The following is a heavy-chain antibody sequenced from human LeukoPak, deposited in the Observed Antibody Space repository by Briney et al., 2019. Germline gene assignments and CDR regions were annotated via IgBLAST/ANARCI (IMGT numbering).Heavy chain of an antibody. CDR1: GGSISSGSYY. CDR2: IYTSGST. J-gene: IGHJ2*01. D-gene: IGHD3-22*01. Sequence: PSQTLSLTCTVSGGSISSGSYYWRWLRQPAGKGLEWIGRIYTSGSTNYNPSLKSRVTISVDTSKNQFSLKLSSVTAADTAVYYCARGVDSSWYFDLWGRGTLVTVSS. CDR3: ARGVDSSWYFDL. V-gene: IGHV4-61*02.